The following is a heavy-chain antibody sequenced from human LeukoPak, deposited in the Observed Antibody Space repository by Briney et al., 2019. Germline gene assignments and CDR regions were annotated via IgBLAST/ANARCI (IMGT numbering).Heavy chain of an antibody. CDR3: ARGWRGYLGY. CDR2: IYHSGST. D-gene: IGHD3-3*01. V-gene: IGHV4-30-2*01. Sequence: SETLSLTCAVSGGSISSGGYSWSWIRQPPGKGLEWIGYIYHSGSTYYNPSLKSRVTISVDRSKNQFSLKLSSVTAADTAVYYCARGWRGYLGYWGQGTLVTVSS. CDR1: GGSISSGGYS. J-gene: IGHJ4*02.